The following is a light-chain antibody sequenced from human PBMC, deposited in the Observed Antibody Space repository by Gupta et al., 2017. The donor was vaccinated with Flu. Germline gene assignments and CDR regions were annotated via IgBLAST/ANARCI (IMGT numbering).Light chain of an antibody. V-gene: IGKV3-20*01. J-gene: IGKJ1*01. CDR1: QTLTSDF. CDR3: QQYGGSPRT. Sequence: KRATLSCRASQTLTSDFLGWYQQKPGQAPRFLIYGASNRAAGIPDRFSGSGSGTDFTLTISRLEPDDFAVYSCQQYGGSPRTFGQGTTVEI. CDR2: GAS.